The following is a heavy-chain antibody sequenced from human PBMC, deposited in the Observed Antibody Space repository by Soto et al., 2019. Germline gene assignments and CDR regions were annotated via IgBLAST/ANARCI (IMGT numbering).Heavy chain of an antibody. CDR3: ARDRAAGGY. Sequence: GGSLRLSCAASGFSFSTFEMNWVRQAPGKGLEWVAYINSGSDTIHYADSVRGRSTVSRDNAKNSLFLQMNSLRAEDTALYYCARDRAAGGYWGQGTLVTVSS. D-gene: IGHD6-13*01. CDR1: GFSFSTFE. CDR2: INSGSDTI. J-gene: IGHJ4*02. V-gene: IGHV3-48*03.